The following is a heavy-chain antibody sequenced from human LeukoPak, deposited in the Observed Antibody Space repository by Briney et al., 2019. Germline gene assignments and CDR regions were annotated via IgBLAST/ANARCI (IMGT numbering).Heavy chain of an antibody. V-gene: IGHV3-30*02. CDR2: IRYDGSNK. CDR1: GFTVSSNY. CDR3: ARESPTRSPLLWFGDLDY. Sequence: PGGSLRLSCAASGFTVSSNYMSWVRQAPGKGLEWVAFIRYDGSNKYYADSVKGRFTISRDNSKNTLYLQMNSLRAEDTAVYYCARESPTRSPLLWFGDLDYWGQGTLVTVSS. J-gene: IGHJ4*02. D-gene: IGHD3-10*01.